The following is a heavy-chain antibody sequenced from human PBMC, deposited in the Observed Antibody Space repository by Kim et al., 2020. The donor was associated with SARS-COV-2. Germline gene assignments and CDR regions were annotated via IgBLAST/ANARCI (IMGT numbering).Heavy chain of an antibody. CDR3: TRVVEGAAGLCDY. CDR1: GFTLTKYW. D-gene: IGHD1-26*01. CDR2: ISSDGITV. V-gene: IGHV3-74*01. Sequence: GGSLRLSCAASGFTLTKYWMHWVRQAPGKGLVWVSRISSDGITVNYADSVTGRFTISRDNAKNRLYLQMNSLRADDKAAYYCTRVVEGAAGLCDYWGQGT. J-gene: IGHJ4*02.